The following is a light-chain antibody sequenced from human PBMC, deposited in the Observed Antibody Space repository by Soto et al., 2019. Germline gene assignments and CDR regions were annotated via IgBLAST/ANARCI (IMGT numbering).Light chain of an antibody. CDR2: AAS. CDR3: QRCDNARRIT. CDR1: QCLFDSDDGTTY. J-gene: IGKJ5*01. Sequence: IVMTQTPLSLPVTPGTPASISCRSIQCLFDSDDGTTYLDWYQQKPAKAPKLXIYAASTLQSGVPSRFSGSGSGTDFTLTIRSLQTEDVATYYCQRCDNARRITFGQGTRLEIK. V-gene: IGKV2-40*01.